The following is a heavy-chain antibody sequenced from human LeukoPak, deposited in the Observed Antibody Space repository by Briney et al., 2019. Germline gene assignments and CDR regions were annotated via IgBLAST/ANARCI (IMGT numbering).Heavy chain of an antibody. CDR1: GGSISSGGYS. CDR3: ARGGAAAGTGVDFDY. Sequence: TSETLSLTCAVSGGSISSGGYSWSWIRQPPGKGLEWIGYIYHSGSTYYNPSLKSRVTISVDRSKNQFSLKLSSVTAADTAVYYCARGGAAAGTGVDFDYWGQGTLVTVSS. V-gene: IGHV4-30-2*01. CDR2: IYHSGST. D-gene: IGHD6-13*01. J-gene: IGHJ4*02.